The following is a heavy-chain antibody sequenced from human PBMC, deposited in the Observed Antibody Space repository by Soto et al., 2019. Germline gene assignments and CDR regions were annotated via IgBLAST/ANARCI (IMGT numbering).Heavy chain of an antibody. CDR2: INHSGST. V-gene: IGHV4-34*01. J-gene: IGHJ1*01. CDR3: ARRWELRRFQH. Sequence: QVQLQQWGAGLLKPSETLSLICAVYGGSFSGYYWSWIRQPPGKGLEWIGEINHSGSTNYNPSLKSRVTISVDTSKNQFSLKLSSVTAADTAVYYGARRWELRRFQHWGQGTLVTVSS. CDR1: GGSFSGYY. D-gene: IGHD1-26*01.